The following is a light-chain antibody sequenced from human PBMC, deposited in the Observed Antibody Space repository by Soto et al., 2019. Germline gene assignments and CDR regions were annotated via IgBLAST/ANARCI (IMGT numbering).Light chain of an antibody. J-gene: IGKJ4*01. V-gene: IGKV1-5*03. Sequence: DIQMTQSPATRSASVGDRVTITCRASHSISNWLAWYQQKPGKAPNLLIYKASSLQTGVPSRFSGSGSGTEFTLTISSLQPDDFAVYYGQQNNSYPLTFGGGTKVETK. CDR1: HSISNW. CDR2: KAS. CDR3: QQNNSYPLT.